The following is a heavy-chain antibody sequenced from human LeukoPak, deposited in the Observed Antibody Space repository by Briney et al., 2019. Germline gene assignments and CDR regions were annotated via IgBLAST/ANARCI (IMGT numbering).Heavy chain of an antibody. CDR3: ARAPRYCSSTSCYKAEYFQH. Sequence: GGPLRLSCAASGFTFSSYWMHWVRQAPGKGLVWVSRINSDGSSTSYADSVKGRFTISRDNAKNTLYLQMNSLRAEDTAVYYCARAPRYCSSTSCYKAEYFQHWGQGTLVTVSS. J-gene: IGHJ1*01. D-gene: IGHD2-2*02. V-gene: IGHV3-74*01. CDR2: INSDGSST. CDR1: GFTFSSYW.